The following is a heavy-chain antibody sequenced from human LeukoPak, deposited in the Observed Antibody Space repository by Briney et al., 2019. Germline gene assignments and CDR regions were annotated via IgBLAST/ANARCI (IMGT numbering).Heavy chain of an antibody. D-gene: IGHD5-12*01. CDR3: ARGWLRSGFDL. CDR1: GDSVTSA. Sequence: SQTLSLTCAISGDSVTSAWNWIRQSPSRGLKWLGRTYYSSKWYTDYAVSVKGRVSINPDTSKNQLSLQLSSVTPEDTAVYYCARGWLRSGFDLWGQGTLVTVSS. J-gene: IGHJ4*02. V-gene: IGHV6-1*01. CDR2: TYYSSKWYT.